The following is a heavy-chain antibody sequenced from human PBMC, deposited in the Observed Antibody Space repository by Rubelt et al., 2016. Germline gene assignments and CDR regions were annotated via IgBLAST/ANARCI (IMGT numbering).Heavy chain of an antibody. D-gene: IGHD5-24*01. CDR1: GGSISSYY. CDR3: ARGQRWLQY. Sequence: QVQLQQWGAGLLKPSETLSLTCAVYGGSISSYYWSWIRQPPGKGLEWIGYIYYSGSTNYNPSLKGRVTISVDTSKNQFSRKLSSVTAADTAVYYCARGQRWLQYWGQGTLVTVSS. CDR2: IYYSGST. J-gene: IGHJ4*02. V-gene: IGHV4-59*01.